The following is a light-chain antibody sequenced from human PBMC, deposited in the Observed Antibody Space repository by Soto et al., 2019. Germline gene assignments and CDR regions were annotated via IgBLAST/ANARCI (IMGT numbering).Light chain of an antibody. CDR2: VNS. CDR1: SSNIGAGYD. V-gene: IGLV1-40*01. Sequence: QSVLTQPPSVSGAPGQRVTISCTGSSSNIGAGYDVHGYQQLPGTAPKLLIYVNSNRPSGVPDRFSGSKSGTSASLAITGLQAEDEADYYCPSYDSSLSAVVFGGGTKVTVL. J-gene: IGLJ2*01. CDR3: PSYDSSLSAVV.